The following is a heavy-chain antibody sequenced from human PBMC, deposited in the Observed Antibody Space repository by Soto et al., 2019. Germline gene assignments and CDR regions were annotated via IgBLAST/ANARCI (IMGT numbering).Heavy chain of an antibody. CDR2: LYYSGNT. V-gene: IGHV4-30-4*01. Sequence: QVQLQESGPGLVKSSQTLSLTCSVSDDSISSGSYYGTWIRQPPGKGLEWIGYLYYSGNTYYNPSLESRVSMSLDRSKNQFSMQLNSVTAADTAVYFCARGPPFRNDAFFHYGLDVWGQGTAVTVSS. D-gene: IGHD1-1*01. J-gene: IGHJ6*02. CDR1: DDSISSGSYY. CDR3: ARGPPFRNDAFFHYGLDV.